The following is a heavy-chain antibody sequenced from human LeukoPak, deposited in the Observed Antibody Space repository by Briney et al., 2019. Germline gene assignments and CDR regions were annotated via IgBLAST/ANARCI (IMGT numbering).Heavy chain of an antibody. J-gene: IGHJ4*02. CDR3: ARDVDYYDSSGHTADLDS. V-gene: IGHV1-18*01. CDR1: GYTFKNYG. CDR2: ISTYNGNT. D-gene: IGHD3-22*01. Sequence: ASVKLSCKTSGYTFKNYGITWVRQAPGQGLEWMRLISTYNGNTKYAQKFQGRFTMTTDTSTSTAYLEMRSLRSDDTAVYYCARDVDYYDSSGHTADLDSWGQGTLVTVSS.